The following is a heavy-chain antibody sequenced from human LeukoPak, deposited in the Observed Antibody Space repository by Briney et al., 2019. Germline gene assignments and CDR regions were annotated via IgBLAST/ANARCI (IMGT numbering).Heavy chain of an antibody. D-gene: IGHD2-21*01. CDR1: GYTFTAYY. J-gene: IGHJ3*02. CDR2: INLNSGTT. V-gene: IGHV1-2*04. CDR3: ARYSWDAFDI. Sequence: ASVKVSCKASGYTFTAYYMHWVRQAPGRGLEWMGWINLNSGTTNYAQNFQDWVTITRDTSISTAYLELTRLKSDDTAVYYCARYSWDAFDIWGQGTMVTVSS.